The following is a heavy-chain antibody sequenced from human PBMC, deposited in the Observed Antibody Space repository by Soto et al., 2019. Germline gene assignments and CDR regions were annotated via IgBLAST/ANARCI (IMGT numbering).Heavy chain of an antibody. J-gene: IGHJ4*02. Sequence: QVQLQESGPGLVKPSQTLSLTCTVSGGSISSGGYYWSWIRQHPGKGLEWIGYIYYSGSTYYNPSLKSRVTISVDTSKNQFSLKLSSVTAADTAVYYCARIRILNVESYTVTGQYYFDYWGQGTLVTVSS. CDR3: ARIRILNVESYTVTGQYYFDY. CDR2: IYYSGST. D-gene: IGHD4-17*01. CDR1: GGSISSGGYY. V-gene: IGHV4-31*03.